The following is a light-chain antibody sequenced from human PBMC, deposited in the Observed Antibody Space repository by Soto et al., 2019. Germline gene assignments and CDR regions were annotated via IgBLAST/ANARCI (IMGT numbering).Light chain of an antibody. Sequence: QSALTQPASVSGSPGQSITISCTGISSDVGSYNLVSWYQQHPGKAPKLMIYEVSKRPSGVSNRFSGSKSGNTASLTISGLQAEDEADYYCCSYAGSSTFDVVFGGGTKVTVL. CDR1: SSDVGSYNL. J-gene: IGLJ2*01. CDR3: CSYAGSSTFDVV. CDR2: EVS. V-gene: IGLV2-23*02.